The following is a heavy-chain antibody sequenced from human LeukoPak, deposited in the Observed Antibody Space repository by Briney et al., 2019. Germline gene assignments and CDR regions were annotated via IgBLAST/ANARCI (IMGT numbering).Heavy chain of an antibody. V-gene: IGHV3-33*01. CDR1: GFTFNSYA. CDR3: ARARGWQPNYYYYYMDV. D-gene: IGHD2-15*01. Sequence: GGSLRLSCIPSGFTFNSYAMLWVRQAPGKGLEWVSLIWYDGSNKYYADSVKGRFTISRDNSKNTLYLQMNSLRAEDTAVYYCARARGWQPNYYYYYMDVWGTGTTVTVSS. CDR2: IWYDGSNK. J-gene: IGHJ6*03.